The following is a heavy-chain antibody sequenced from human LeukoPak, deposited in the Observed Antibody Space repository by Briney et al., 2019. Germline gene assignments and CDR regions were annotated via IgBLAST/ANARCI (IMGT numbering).Heavy chain of an antibody. J-gene: IGHJ4*02. CDR3: AKVAYGGNSGGLDY. Sequence: GGSLRLSCAASGFTFSTYAMSWVRQAPGKGLEWVSTISGSGAKAYYADSVKGRFTIARDNSKNTLYLQMNSLRAEDTAVYYCAKVAYGGNSGGLDYWGQGTLVTVSS. V-gene: IGHV3-23*01. CDR2: ISGSGAKA. D-gene: IGHD4-23*01. CDR1: GFTFSTYA.